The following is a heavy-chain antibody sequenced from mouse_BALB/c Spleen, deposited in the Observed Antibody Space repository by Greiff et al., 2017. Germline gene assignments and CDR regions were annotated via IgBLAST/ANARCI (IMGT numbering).Heavy chain of an antibody. CDR1: GFTFSSYG. J-gene: IGHJ3*01. CDR3: ARDDAPGFAY. CDR2: ISSGGSYT. Sequence: EVKVEESGGGLVKPGGSLKLSCAASGFTFSSYGMSWVRQTPDKRLEWVATISSGGSYTYYPDSVKGRFTISRDNAKNTLYLQMSSLKSEDTAMYYCARDDAPGFAYWGQGTLVTVSA. V-gene: IGHV5-6*03. D-gene: IGHD2-3*01.